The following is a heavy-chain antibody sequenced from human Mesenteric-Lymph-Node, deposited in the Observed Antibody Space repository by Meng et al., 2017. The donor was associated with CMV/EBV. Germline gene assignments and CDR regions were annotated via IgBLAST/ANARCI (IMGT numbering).Heavy chain of an antibody. J-gene: IGHJ5*02. Sequence: SGRTFSSSGFSWMRQAPGHGLEWVGGIIPIFNSANYAQNFQGRVTITMDESTSTAYMELTSLRSDDTAVYFCATGRSSGSYYSFKSWGQGTLVTVSS. D-gene: IGHD1-26*01. CDR3: ATGRSSGSYYSFKS. CDR2: IIPIFNSA. CDR1: GRTFSSSG. V-gene: IGHV1-69*05.